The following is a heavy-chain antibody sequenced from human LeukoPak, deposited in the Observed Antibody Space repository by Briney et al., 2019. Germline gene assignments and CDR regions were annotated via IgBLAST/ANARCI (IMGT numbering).Heavy chain of an antibody. J-gene: IGHJ3*02. CDR3: ARAQIPSDAFDI. V-gene: IGHV1-2*02. Sequence: ASVKVSCKASGYTFTGYYMHWVRQAPGQGLEWMGWINPNSGGTNYAQKFQGRVTMTRETSISTAYMELSRLRSGDTAVYYCARAQIPSDAFDIWGQGTMVTVSS. D-gene: IGHD2-21*01. CDR1: GYTFTGYY. CDR2: INPNSGGT.